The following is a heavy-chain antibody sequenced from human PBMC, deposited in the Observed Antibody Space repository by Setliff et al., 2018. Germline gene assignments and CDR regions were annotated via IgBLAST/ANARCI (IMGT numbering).Heavy chain of an antibody. Sequence: SETLSLTCAAYGGTFSDYHWTWIRQSPEKGLEWIGEINHRGSTNYNPSLKSRVTISIDTSKDQFSLKLNSVTAADTALYYCAIGGGYCDFFDCFPFDNWGQGFLVTVSS. CDR2: INHRGST. D-gene: IGHD3-16*01. V-gene: IGHV4-34*08. CDR3: AIGGGYCDFFDCFPFDN. J-gene: IGHJ4*02. CDR1: GGTFSDYH.